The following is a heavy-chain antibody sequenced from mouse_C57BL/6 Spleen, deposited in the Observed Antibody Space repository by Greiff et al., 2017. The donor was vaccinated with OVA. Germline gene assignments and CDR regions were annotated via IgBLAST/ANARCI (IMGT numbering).Heavy chain of an antibody. V-gene: IGHV1-69*01. Sequence: QVQLQQPGAELVMPGASVKLSCKASGYTFTSYWMHWVKQRPGQGLEWIGELDPSDSYTNYNQKFKGKSTLTVDKSSSTAHMQLSSLTSEDSAVYYCARKDIPGSSYRYFDVWGTGTTVTVSS. CDR2: LDPSDSYT. CDR1: GYTFTSYW. D-gene: IGHD1-1*01. CDR3: ARKDIPGSSYRYFDV. J-gene: IGHJ1*03.